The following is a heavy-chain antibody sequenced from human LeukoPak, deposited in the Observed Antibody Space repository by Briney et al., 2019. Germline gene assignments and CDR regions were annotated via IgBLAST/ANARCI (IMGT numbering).Heavy chain of an antibody. V-gene: IGHV4-59*11. CDR1: GGSISSHY. J-gene: IGHJ4*02. CDR2: ISNSGST. Sequence: PSETLSLTCTVSGGSISSHYWTWIRQSPVKGLEWIGDISNSGSTSYNPSLKSRVTISIDTSKNQFSLKLSSVTAADTAVYYCARHGGYIPYFDYWGQGALVTVSS. CDR3: ARHGGYIPYFDY. D-gene: IGHD5-12*01.